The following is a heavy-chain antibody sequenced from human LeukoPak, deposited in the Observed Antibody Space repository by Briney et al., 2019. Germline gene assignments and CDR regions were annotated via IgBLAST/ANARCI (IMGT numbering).Heavy chain of an antibody. Sequence: GGSLRLSCAASGFTFSGSAMHWVRQASGKGLEWVGRIRTKSNSYATACAASVKGRFTLSRDDSKNTAYLQMNSLKTQDTAVYYCTSLAYSSSSGLDYWGQGTLVTVSS. V-gene: IGHV3-73*01. CDR3: TSLAYSSSSGLDY. D-gene: IGHD6-6*01. CDR2: IRTKSNSYAT. J-gene: IGHJ4*02. CDR1: GFTFSGSA.